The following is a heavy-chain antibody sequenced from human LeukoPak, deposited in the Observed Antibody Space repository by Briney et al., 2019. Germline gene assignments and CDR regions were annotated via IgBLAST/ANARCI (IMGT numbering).Heavy chain of an antibody. J-gene: IGHJ4*02. Sequence: GGSLRLSCAASGFTVSSNYMSWVRQAPGKGLEWVSATSGSGNSTYYADSVKGRFTISRDNSKNTLYLQMNGLRAEGTAVYYCAKVEVYDFWSGYSDFDYWGQGTLVTVSS. CDR2: TSGSGNST. D-gene: IGHD3-3*01. V-gene: IGHV3-23*01. CDR1: GFTVSSNY. CDR3: AKVEVYDFWSGYSDFDY.